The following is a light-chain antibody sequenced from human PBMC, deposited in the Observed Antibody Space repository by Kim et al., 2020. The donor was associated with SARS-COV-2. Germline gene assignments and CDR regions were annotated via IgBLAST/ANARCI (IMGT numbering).Light chain of an antibody. V-gene: IGKV3-20*01. CDR3: QQYGSSPYT. Sequence: LSPGESATLSCRASQSVRSSLLAWYQQKPGQAPRLLIYEAFKRVAGIPDRFSGSGSGTDFTLTISRPEPEDFAMYYCQQYGSSPYTFGQGTKLEI. J-gene: IGKJ2*01. CDR1: QSVRSSL. CDR2: EAF.